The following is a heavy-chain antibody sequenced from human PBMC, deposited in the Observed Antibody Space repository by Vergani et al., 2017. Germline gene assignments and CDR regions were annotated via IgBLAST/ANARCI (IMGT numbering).Heavy chain of an antibody. J-gene: IGHJ3*02. CDR2: ISGSGVSA. D-gene: IGHD6-19*01. V-gene: IGHV3-23*01. CDR1: GFTFSACP. Sequence: EVQLLQSGGGVIQPGGSVRLSCAASGFTFSACPMTWVRQAPGKGLEWVSGISGSGVSAYYTDSVKGRFTISRDNSKNTLYLQMNSLRAEDTAVYYCAKDAGYTSGWDPFDIWGQGTMVTVSS. CDR3: AKDAGYTSGWDPFDI.